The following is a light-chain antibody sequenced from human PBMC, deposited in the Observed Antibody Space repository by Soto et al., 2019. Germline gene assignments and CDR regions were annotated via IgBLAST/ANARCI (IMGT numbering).Light chain of an antibody. J-gene: IGKJ4*01. Sequence: GRPQSPATLSVSPGERATLACRASQSVCNNLAWYQQKPGQAPRLLIHASSTRATGIPARFSGSGSGTDFTLTISRLEPEDFAVYYCQQYGSSPLTFGGGTKVDIK. CDR3: QQYGSSPLT. CDR1: QSVCNN. CDR2: ASS. V-gene: IGKV3-15*01.